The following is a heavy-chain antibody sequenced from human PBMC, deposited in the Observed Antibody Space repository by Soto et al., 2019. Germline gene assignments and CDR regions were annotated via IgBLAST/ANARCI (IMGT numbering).Heavy chain of an antibody. Sequence: TLSLTCTVSGESISNYYCNWIRQPAGKELEWLGRIYTSGNTNHNPSLKSRVTMLVDTSKNQFSLKLTSVTAADTAVYYCARAAYNSGPFDSWGQGTLVTVS. CDR3: ARAAYNSGPFDS. CDR2: IYTSGNT. CDR1: GESISNYY. V-gene: IGHV4-4*07. D-gene: IGHD5-18*01. J-gene: IGHJ4*02.